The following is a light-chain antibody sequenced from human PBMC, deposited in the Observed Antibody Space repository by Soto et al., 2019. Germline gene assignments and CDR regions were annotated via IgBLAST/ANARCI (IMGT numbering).Light chain of an antibody. CDR2: DAS. V-gene: IGKV3-11*01. Sequence: IVLTQSPATLSLSPGERASLSCRASQTVGKDLAWYQVRPGQAPSLLIFDASTRATGVPPRFSGGRSGSDFTLNIRSLDPEDFALYYCQQRSAWPFTFGGGNSVLIK. CDR1: QTVGKD. CDR3: QQRSAWPFT. J-gene: IGKJ4*01.